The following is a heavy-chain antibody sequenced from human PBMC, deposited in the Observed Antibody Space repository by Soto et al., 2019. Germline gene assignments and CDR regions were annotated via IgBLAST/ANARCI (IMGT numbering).Heavy chain of an antibody. CDR2: INHSGST. D-gene: IGHD3-10*01. CDR1: GGSFSGYY. Sequence: SETLSLTCAVYGGSFSGYYWSWIRQPPGKGLEWIGEINHSGSTNYNPSLKSRVTISVDTSKNQFSLKLSSVTAEDTAVYYCAKEVGGSGNWGQGTLVTVSS. J-gene: IGHJ4*02. CDR3: AKEVGGSGN. V-gene: IGHV4-34*01.